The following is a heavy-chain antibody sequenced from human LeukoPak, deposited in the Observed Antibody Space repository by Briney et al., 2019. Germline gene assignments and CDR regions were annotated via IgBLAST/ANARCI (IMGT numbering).Heavy chain of an antibody. V-gene: IGHV3-23*01. Sequence: VGSLRLFCAVSGFTFSTSAMSWVRQIPGKGLEWVSAIAPNGGSREYRDSVKGRFTISRDNSKNTLFLQMDSLRDEDTALYYCAIRGISGTKYFQHWGQGTLVTVSS. J-gene: IGHJ1*01. D-gene: IGHD1-20*01. CDR2: IAPNGGSR. CDR1: GFTFSTSA. CDR3: AIRGISGTKYFQH.